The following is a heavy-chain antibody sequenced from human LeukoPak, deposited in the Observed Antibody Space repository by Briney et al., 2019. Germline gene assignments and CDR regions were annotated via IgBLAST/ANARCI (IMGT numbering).Heavy chain of an antibody. CDR2: IYPGDSDT. J-gene: IGHJ4*02. V-gene: IGHV5-51*01. CDR3: ARQKMATITEYFDY. CDR1: GYSFTSYW. Sequence: GESLKISCKGSGYSFTSYWIGWVGQMPGKGREWMGIIYPGDSDTRYSPSFQGQVTISADKSISTAYLQWSSLKASDTAMYYCARQKMATITEYFDYWGQGTLVTVSS. D-gene: IGHD5-24*01.